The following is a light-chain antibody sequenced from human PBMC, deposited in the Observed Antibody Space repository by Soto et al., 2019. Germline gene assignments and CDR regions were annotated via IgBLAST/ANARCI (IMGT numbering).Light chain of an antibody. Sequence: DIQMTQSPSTLSASVGDGVTITCRASQNISVWLAWYQQRPGKAPKFLIYDASNLETGVSSRFSGSGSGTEFTLTILSLQPDDFATYYCQQYYSSSPTFGQGTKLEIK. CDR1: QNISVW. CDR2: DAS. V-gene: IGKV1-5*01. CDR3: QQYYSSSPT. J-gene: IGKJ2*01.